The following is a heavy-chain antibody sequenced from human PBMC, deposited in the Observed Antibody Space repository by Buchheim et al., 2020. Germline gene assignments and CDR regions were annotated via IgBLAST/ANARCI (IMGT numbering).Heavy chain of an antibody. CDR1: GGSFSGYY. J-gene: IGHJ6*02. Sequence: QVQLQQWGAGLLKPSETLSLTCAVYGGSFSGYYWSWIRQPPGKGLEWIGEINHSGSTNYNPSLKSRVTIPVDTSKNQFSLKLSSVTAADTAVYYCARENGYYYYGMDVWGQGTT. CDR2: INHSGST. V-gene: IGHV4-34*01. CDR3: ARENGYYYYGMDV. D-gene: IGHD1-1*01.